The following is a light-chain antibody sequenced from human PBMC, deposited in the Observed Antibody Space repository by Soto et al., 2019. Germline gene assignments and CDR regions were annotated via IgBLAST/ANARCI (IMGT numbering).Light chain of an antibody. CDR1: SSDVGGYNY. J-gene: IGLJ1*01. V-gene: IGLV2-11*01. CDR2: DVS. Sequence: QSALTQPRSVSGSPGQSVTIFCTGTSSDVGGYNYVSWYQQHPGKAPKLMICDVSKRPSGVPDRFSGSKSGNTASLTISGLQADDEADYYCCSYAGSDTYDVFGTGTKVTVL. CDR3: CSYAGSDTYDV.